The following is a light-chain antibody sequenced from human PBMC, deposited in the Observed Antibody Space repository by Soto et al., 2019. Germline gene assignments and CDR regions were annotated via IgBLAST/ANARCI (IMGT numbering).Light chain of an antibody. CDR2: GAS. J-gene: IGKJ5*01. CDR1: QSVSSN. CDR3: QQYNNWLIT. V-gene: IGKV3-15*01. Sequence: IVMTQSPATLSVSPGERATLSCRASQSVSSNLAWYQQKPGQAPRLLIYGASTRATGIPARFSGSGSGTEFTLTISSLQSEDFAVYYCQQYNNWLITFGQGTRLEI.